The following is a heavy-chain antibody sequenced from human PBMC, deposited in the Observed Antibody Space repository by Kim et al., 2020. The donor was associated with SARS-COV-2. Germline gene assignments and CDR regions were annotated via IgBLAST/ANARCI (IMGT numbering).Heavy chain of an antibody. V-gene: IGHV1-69*01. J-gene: IGHJ4*02. CDR3: ARERLSQQNFDY. D-gene: IGHD6-13*01. CDR2: A. Sequence: ANDAQKFQGRVTITADESTSTAYMELSSLRSEDTAVYYCARERLSQQNFDYWGQGTLVTVSS.